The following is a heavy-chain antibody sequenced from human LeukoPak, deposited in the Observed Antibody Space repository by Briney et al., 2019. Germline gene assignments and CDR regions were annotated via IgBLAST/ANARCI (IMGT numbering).Heavy chain of an antibody. J-gene: IGHJ3*02. CDR3: ARDRNYGSSEIYYDAFDI. V-gene: IGHV3-30*03. CDR2: ISYDGSNK. D-gene: IGHD3-16*01. Sequence: GRSLRLSCAASGFTFSSYGMHWVRQAPGKGLEWVAVISYDGSNKYYADSVKGRFTISRDNSKNTLCLQMNSLRAEDTAVYYCARDRNYGSSEIYYDAFDIWGQGTMVTVSS. CDR1: GFTFSSYG.